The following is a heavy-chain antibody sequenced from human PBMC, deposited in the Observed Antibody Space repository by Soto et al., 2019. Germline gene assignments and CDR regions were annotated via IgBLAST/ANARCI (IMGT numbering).Heavy chain of an antibody. D-gene: IGHD6-6*01. V-gene: IGHV4-59*01. CDR3: ARDRRFSSSAGGGYYYYGMDV. J-gene: IGHJ6*02. CDR1: GGSISSYY. Sequence: SETLSLTCTVSGGSISSYYWSWIRQPPGKGLEWIGYIYYSGSTNYNPSLKSRVTISVDTSKNQFSLKLSSVTAADTAVYYCARDRRFSSSAGGGYYYYGMDVWGQGTTVTVSS. CDR2: IYYSGST.